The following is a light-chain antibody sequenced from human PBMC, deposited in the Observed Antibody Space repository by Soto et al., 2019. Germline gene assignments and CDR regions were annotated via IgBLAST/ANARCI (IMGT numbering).Light chain of an antibody. J-gene: IGKJ5*01. CDR1: QTIYSN. CDR3: QQRNDWQVT. V-gene: IGKV3-15*01. CDR2: DTS. Sequence: IVMTQSPATLSVSPGERATLSCRAGQTIYSNVAWYQHKPGQTPRLLIYDTSTRATGVPARFSGSGSGTDFTLTISSLEPDDFAVYYCQQRNDWQVTFGQGTRLEIK.